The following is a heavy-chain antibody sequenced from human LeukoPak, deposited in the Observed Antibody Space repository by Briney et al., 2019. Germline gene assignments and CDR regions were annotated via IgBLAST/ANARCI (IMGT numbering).Heavy chain of an antibody. D-gene: IGHD6-19*01. CDR3: ARGAVPADAFDI. J-gene: IGHJ3*02. V-gene: IGHV1-69*13. Sequence: SVKVSCKASGGTFSSYAISWVRQAPGQGLEWMGGIIPIFGTANYAQKFQGRVTITADESTSTAHMELSSLRSEDTAVYYCARGAVPADAFDIWGQGTMVPVSS. CDR2: IIPIFGTA. CDR1: GGTFSSYA.